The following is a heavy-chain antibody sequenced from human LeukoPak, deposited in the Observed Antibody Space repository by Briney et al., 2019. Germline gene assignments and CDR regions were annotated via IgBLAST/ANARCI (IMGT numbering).Heavy chain of an antibody. D-gene: IGHD4-17*01. V-gene: IGHV4-34*01. CDR1: GGSFSGYY. CDR3: AREGMTTVTTGPDY. CDR2: INHSGST. J-gene: IGHJ4*02. Sequence: SETLSLTCAVYGGSFSGYYWSWIRQPPGKGLEWIGEINHSGSTNYNPSLKSRVTISVDTSKNRFSLKLSSVTAADTAVYYCAREGMTTVTTGPDYWGQGTLVTVSS.